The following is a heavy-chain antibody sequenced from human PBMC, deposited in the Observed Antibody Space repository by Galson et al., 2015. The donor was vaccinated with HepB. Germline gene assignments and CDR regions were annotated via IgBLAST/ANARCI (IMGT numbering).Heavy chain of an antibody. Sequence: SLRLSCAASGFTFSSYGMHWVRQAPGKGLEWVAVISYDGSNKYYADSVKGRFTISRDNSKNTLYLQMNSLRAEDTAVYYCAKAWRHYYDSSSPPGGDYWGQGTLVTVSS. CDR3: AKAWRHYYDSSSPPGGDY. V-gene: IGHV3-30*18. CDR2: ISYDGSNK. D-gene: IGHD3-22*01. CDR1: GFTFSSYG. J-gene: IGHJ4*02.